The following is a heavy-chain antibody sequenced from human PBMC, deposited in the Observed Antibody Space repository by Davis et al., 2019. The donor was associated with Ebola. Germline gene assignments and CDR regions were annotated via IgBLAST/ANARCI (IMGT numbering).Heavy chain of an antibody. V-gene: IGHV3-74*01. J-gene: IGHJ4*02. CDR3: ARVRGGSEWYWYFDN. Sequence: PGGSLRLSCAASRFTFSDSWMHWVRQVPGKGLVWVARVNSDGGITDYADSVKGRFTISRDNADNIVYLQMNSLRAEDTALYYCARVRGGSEWYWYFDNWGQGTLVTVSS. CDR2: VNSDGGIT. D-gene: IGHD6-19*01. CDR1: RFTFSDSW.